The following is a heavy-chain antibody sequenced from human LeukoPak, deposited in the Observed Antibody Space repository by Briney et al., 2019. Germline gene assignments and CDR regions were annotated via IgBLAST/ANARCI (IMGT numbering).Heavy chain of an antibody. J-gene: IGHJ4*02. Sequence: SETLSLTCAVYGGSFSGYYWSWIRQPPGKGLEWIGEINHSGSTNYNPSLKSRVTISVDTSKNQFSLKRSSVTAADTAVYYCARGRYSYRAWGQGTLVTVSS. D-gene: IGHD5-18*01. CDR2: INHSGST. V-gene: IGHV4-34*01. CDR3: ARGRYSYRA. CDR1: GGSFSGYY.